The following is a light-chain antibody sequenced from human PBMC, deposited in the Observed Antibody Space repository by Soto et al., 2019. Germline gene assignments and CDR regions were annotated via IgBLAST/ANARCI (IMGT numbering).Light chain of an antibody. Sequence: QSALTQPASVSGSPGQSITISCTGTSSDLAIYNYVSWYQQQPGKAPKLMIYQVTNRPSGVSNRFSGSKSGKTASLTISGLQAEDEADDYCSSYRSSSTSYYVLGTGTKVTVL. CDR3: SSYRSSSTSYYV. CDR2: QVT. J-gene: IGLJ1*01. CDR1: SSDLAIYNY. V-gene: IGLV2-14*01.